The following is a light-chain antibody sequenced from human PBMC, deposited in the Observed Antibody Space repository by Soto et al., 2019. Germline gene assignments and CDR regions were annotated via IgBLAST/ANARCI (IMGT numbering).Light chain of an antibody. Sequence: DIQMTQSPSTLSASVGDRFTVTFRASQSINGWLAWYQQKPGKAPKLLIYDASSLHSGVPSRFTGSGFGTEFTLTISSLQPEDFATYYCQHYNSYSEAFGQGTKVDIK. CDR1: QSINGW. V-gene: IGKV1-5*01. CDR3: QHYNSYSEA. J-gene: IGKJ1*01. CDR2: DAS.